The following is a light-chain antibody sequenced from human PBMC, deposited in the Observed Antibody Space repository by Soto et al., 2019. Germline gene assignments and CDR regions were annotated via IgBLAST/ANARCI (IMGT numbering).Light chain of an antibody. J-gene: IGKJ4*01. Sequence: EIVLTQSPGTLSLSPGERATLSCRASQSVSSSYLAWYQQKPGQAPRLLIYGASSRATGIPDRFRGSGSGTGFTLTISSLEPEDFAVYYCQQYDSSPPLTFGGGTKVEIK. CDR3: QQYDSSPPLT. CDR2: GAS. CDR1: QSVSSSY. V-gene: IGKV3-20*01.